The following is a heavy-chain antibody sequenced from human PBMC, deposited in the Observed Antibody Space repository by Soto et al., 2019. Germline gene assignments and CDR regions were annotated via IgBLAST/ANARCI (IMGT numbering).Heavy chain of an antibody. CDR2: IYYSGST. CDR1: GGSISSGDYY. CDR3: ARDRRSSSSPRSAP. Sequence: SETLSLTCTVSGGSISSGDYYWSWIRQPPGKGLEWIGYIYYSGSTYYNPSLKSRVTISVDTSKNQFSLKLSSVTAADTAVYYWARDRRSSSSPRSAPWGKGTLVTVSS. J-gene: IGHJ5*02. V-gene: IGHV4-30-4*01. D-gene: IGHD6-6*01.